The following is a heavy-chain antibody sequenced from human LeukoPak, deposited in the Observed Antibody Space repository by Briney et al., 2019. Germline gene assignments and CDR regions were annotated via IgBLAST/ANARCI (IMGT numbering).Heavy chain of an antibody. J-gene: IGHJ4*02. Sequence: LGGSLRLSCGASGFTFTSYEMNWVRQAPGKGLEWVSYISSNGSTIYYADSVKGRFTISRDNSKNTLYLQMNSLRAEDTAVYYCARRAGGYSHPYDYWGQGILVTVSS. CDR2: ISSNGSTI. V-gene: IGHV3-48*03. CDR3: ARRAGGYSHPYDY. CDR1: GFTFTSYE. D-gene: IGHD4-23*01.